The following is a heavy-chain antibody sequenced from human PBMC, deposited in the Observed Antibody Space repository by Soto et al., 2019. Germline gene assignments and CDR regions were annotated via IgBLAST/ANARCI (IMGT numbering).Heavy chain of an antibody. CDR2: ISAYNGNT. V-gene: IGHV1-18*04. CDR1: GYTFTSYG. CDR3: ARDHVGRRWYLDS. Sequence: QVQLVQSGPEVKRPGASVKVSCKASGYTFTSYGISWVRQAPGQGLELMGWISAYNGNTKYEEEFQGRVTMTTDTSTSTAYRELRGLRSDDTAVYYCARDHVGRRWYLDSWGQGTMVTFSS. D-gene: IGHD1-1*01. J-gene: IGHJ4*02.